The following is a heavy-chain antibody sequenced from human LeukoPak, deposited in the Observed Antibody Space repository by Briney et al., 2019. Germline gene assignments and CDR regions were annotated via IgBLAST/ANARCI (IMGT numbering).Heavy chain of an antibody. V-gene: IGHV1-46*01. CDR3: ARESGYSSGWYFALARILDY. Sequence: GASVKVSCKASGYTFTSYYMHWVRQAPGQGLEWMGIINPSGGSTSYAQKFQGRVTMTRDMSTSTVYMELSSLRSEDTAVYYCARESGYSSGWYFALARILDYWGQGTLVTVSS. D-gene: IGHD6-19*01. CDR2: INPSGGST. J-gene: IGHJ4*02. CDR1: GYTFTSYY.